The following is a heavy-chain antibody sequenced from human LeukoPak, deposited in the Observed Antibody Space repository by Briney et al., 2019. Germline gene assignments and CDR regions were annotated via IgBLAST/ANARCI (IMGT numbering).Heavy chain of an antibody. D-gene: IGHD2-21*02. J-gene: IGHJ6*02. V-gene: IGHV1-2*02. CDR2: INPNSGGT. CDR1: GYTFTGYY. Sequence: GASVTVSCTASGYTFTGYYMHWVRQAPGQGLEWMGWINPNSGGTNYAQKFQGRVTMTRDTSISTAYMELSRLRSDDTAVYYCARDLCGGDCSYYYYYGMDVWGQGTTVTVSS. CDR3: ARDLCGGDCSYYYYYGMDV.